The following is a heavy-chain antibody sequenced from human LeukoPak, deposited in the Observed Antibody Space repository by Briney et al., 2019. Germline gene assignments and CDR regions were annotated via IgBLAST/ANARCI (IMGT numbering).Heavy chain of an antibody. CDR3: ASRIAVAGTQSLDY. D-gene: IGHD6-19*01. CDR2: ISGSGGST. J-gene: IGHJ4*02. CDR1: GFTFSSYA. V-gene: IGHV3-23*01. Sequence: PGGSLRLSCAASGFTFSSYAMSWVRQAPGKGLEWVSAISGSGGSTYYADSVKGRFTISRDNSKNTLYLQMNSLRAEDTAVYYCASRIAVAGTQSLDYWGQGTLVTVSS.